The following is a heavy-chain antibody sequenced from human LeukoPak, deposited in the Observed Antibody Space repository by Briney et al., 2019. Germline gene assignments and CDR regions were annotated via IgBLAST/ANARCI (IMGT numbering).Heavy chain of an antibody. CDR3: AKLWFGELLSY. Sequence: GGSLRLSCAASGFTFSNYGMYWVRQAPGKGLERVAFTRYDGSSEYYADSVKGRFTISRDISKNTLYLQMNRLRTEDTAVYYCAKLWFGELLSYWGQGTLVTVSS. CDR2: TRYDGSSE. V-gene: IGHV3-30*02. CDR1: GFTFSNYG. D-gene: IGHD3-10*01. J-gene: IGHJ4*02.